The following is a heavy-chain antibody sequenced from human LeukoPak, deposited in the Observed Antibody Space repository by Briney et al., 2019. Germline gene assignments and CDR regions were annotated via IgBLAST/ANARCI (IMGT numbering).Heavy chain of an antibody. CDR3: ARCRGELRWFDP. CDR1: GGTFSSYA. CDR2: IIPIFGTA. D-gene: IGHD1-26*01. Sequence: SVKVSCKASGGTFSSYAISWVRQAPGQGLEWMGGIIPIFGTANYAQKFQGRVTITADKSTSTAYMELSSLRSEDTAVYYCARCRGELRWFDPWGQGTLVTVSS. J-gene: IGHJ5*02. V-gene: IGHV1-69*06.